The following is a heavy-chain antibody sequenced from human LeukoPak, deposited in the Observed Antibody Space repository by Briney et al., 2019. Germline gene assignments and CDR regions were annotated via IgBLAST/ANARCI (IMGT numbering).Heavy chain of an antibody. V-gene: IGHV4-38-2*02. Sequence: PSETLSLTCTVSGYSISSGYYWGWIRQPPGKGLEWIGSIYHSGSTYYNPSLKSRVTISLGTSKNQFSLKLSSVTAADTAVHYCARDLSSSSNYVDGTFDFWGQGTLVTVSS. CDR3: ARDLSSSSNYVDGTFDF. J-gene: IGHJ3*01. CDR1: GYSISSGYY. D-gene: IGHD4-11*01. CDR2: IYHSGST.